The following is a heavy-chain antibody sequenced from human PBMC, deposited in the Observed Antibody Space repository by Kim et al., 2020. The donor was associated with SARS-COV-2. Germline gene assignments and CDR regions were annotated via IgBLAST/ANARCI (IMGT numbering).Heavy chain of an antibody. CDR3: ASAYYDYVWGSYRYGMDV. CDR2: IYTSGST. D-gene: IGHD3-16*02. V-gene: IGHV4-61*02. Sequence: SETLSLTCTVSGGSISSGSYYWSWIRQPAGKGLEWIGRIYTSGSTNYNPSLKSRVTISVDTSKNQFSLKLSSVTAADTAVYYCASAYYDYVWGSYRYGMDVWGQGTTVTVSS. CDR1: GGSISSGSYY. J-gene: IGHJ6*02.